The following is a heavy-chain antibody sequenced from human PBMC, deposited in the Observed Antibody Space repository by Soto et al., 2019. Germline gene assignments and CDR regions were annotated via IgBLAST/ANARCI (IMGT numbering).Heavy chain of an antibody. CDR2: IYYSGST. Sequence: SETLSLTCTVSGGSISSGVYYWSWIRQHPGKGLEWIGYIYYSGSTYYNPSLKSRVIISVDTSKNQFSLKLSSVTAADTAVYYCGRDVTVTGTGGVGYWGRGTLVTVSA. CDR1: GGSISSGVYY. D-gene: IGHD6-19*01. J-gene: IGHJ4*02. CDR3: GRDVTVTGTGGVGY. V-gene: IGHV4-31*03.